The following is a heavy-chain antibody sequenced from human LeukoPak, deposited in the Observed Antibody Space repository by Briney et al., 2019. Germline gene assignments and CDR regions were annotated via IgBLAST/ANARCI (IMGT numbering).Heavy chain of an antibody. J-gene: IGHJ4*02. V-gene: IGHV1-2*02. CDR3: ARDRGESFGESQGLDY. CDR1: GYTFTGYY. CDR2: INPNSGGT. Sequence: GASVKVSCKASGYTFTGYYMHWVRQAPGQGLEWMGWINPNSGGTNYAQKFQGRVTMTRDTSISTAYMERSRLRSDDTAVYYCARDRGESFGESQGLDYWGQGTLVTVSS. D-gene: IGHD3-10*01.